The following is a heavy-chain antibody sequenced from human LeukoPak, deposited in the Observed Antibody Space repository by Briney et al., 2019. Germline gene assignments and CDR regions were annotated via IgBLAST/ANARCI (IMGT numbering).Heavy chain of an antibody. Sequence: PGGSLRLSCAASGFTFSSYWMSWVRQAPGKGLEWVSAIYSGGATYYTDSVKGRFTMSRHTSKNTLDLQMNSLRVEDTAVYYCARWKMEGIVVDVFDIWGQGTRVTVSS. D-gene: IGHD3-22*01. CDR3: ARWKMEGIVVDVFDI. CDR1: GFTFSSYW. V-gene: IGHV3-53*04. J-gene: IGHJ3*02. CDR2: IYSGGAT.